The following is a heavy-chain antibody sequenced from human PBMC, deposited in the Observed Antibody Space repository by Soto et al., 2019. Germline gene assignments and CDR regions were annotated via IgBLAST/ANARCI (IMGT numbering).Heavy chain of an antibody. D-gene: IGHD1-26*01. V-gene: IGHV3-30*18. Sequence: VQLVESGGGVVQPGGSLRLSCAASGFIFSTYGMHWVRQVPGKGLEWVAHISFDGSNKHYADSVKGRFTVSRDNAKNTLSLQMNTLTAEDTAVYYCTKEYIVGTTWGYFESWGQGTLVTVSS. CDR3: TKEYIVGTTWGYFES. J-gene: IGHJ4*02. CDR1: GFIFSTYG. CDR2: ISFDGSNK.